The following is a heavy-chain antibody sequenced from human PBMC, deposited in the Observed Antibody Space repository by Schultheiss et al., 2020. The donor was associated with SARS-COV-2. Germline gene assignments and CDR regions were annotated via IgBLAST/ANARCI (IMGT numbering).Heavy chain of an antibody. Sequence: GGSLRLSCAASGFTFSASAVHWVRQAPGKGLEWVAVVSYGGTNKYYADSVKGRFTISRDNSNNTLYLQMNSLRPEDTAVYYCARDPDGYLVYHHGMDVWGQGTTVTVSS. V-gene: IGHV3-30*01. CDR3: ARDPDGYLVYHHGMDV. J-gene: IGHJ6*02. CDR2: VSYGGTNK. D-gene: IGHD5-24*01. CDR1: GFTFSASA.